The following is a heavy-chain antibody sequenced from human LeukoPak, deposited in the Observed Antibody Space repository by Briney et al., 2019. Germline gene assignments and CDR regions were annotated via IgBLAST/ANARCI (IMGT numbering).Heavy chain of an antibody. D-gene: IGHD3-10*01. CDR2: ISSSGSTI. J-gene: IGHJ4*02. CDR1: GFTFSSYE. CDR3: ARPPFYYYGSGSPSGYFDY. Sequence: GGSLRLSCAASGFTFSSYEMNWVRQAPGKGLEWVSYISSSGSTIYYADSVKGRFTISRDNAKNSLYLQMNSLRAEDTAVYYCARPPFYYYGSGSPSGYFDYWGQGTLVTVSS. V-gene: IGHV3-48*03.